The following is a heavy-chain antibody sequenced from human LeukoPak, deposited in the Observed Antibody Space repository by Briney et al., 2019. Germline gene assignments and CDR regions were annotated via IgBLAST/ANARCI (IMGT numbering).Heavy chain of an antibody. V-gene: IGHV3-74*01. J-gene: IGHJ3*02. CDR2: INTDGSST. Sequence: GGSLRLSCAASGFTFSSYWMHWVRQAPGKGLVWVSRINTDGSSTSYADSVKGRFTISRDNAKNSLYLQMNSLRAEDTALYYCAKAQVPDAFDIWGQGTMVTVSS. CDR3: AKAQVPDAFDI. CDR1: GFTFSSYW.